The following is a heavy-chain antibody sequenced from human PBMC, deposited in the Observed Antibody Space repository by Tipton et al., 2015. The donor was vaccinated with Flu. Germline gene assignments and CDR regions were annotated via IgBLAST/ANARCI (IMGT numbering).Heavy chain of an antibody. Sequence: QVQLVRSGAEVKKPGSSVKVSCKASGGTFSSYAISWVRQAPGQGLEWMGGIIPIFGTANYAQKFQGRVTITADESTSTAYMELSSLRSEDTAVYYCARERRVDYYDSSGYYFLFDYWGQGTLVTVSS. CDR3: ARERRVDYYDSSGYYFLFDY. CDR2: IIPIFGTA. CDR1: GGTFSSYA. V-gene: IGHV1-69*01. J-gene: IGHJ4*02. D-gene: IGHD3-22*01.